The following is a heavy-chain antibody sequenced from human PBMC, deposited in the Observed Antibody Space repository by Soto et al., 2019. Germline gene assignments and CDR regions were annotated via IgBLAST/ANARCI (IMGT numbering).Heavy chain of an antibody. V-gene: IGHV1-69*01. J-gene: IGHJ6*02. CDR2: IIPLFGTA. CDR3: ARDDYGDPYPYYYYGMDV. CDR1: GGTFSSYA. Sequence: QVQLVQSGAEVKKPGSSVKVSCKASGGTFSSYAISWVRQAPGQGLEWKGGIIPLFGTANYAQKFQGRVPLTADESTSTAYMELSSLRSEDTAVYYCARDDYGDPYPYYYYGMDVWGQGTTVTVSS. D-gene: IGHD4-17*01.